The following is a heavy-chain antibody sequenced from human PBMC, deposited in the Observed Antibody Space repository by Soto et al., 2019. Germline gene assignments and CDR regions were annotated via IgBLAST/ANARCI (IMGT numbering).Heavy chain of an antibody. D-gene: IGHD6-13*01. CDR2: IYYSGST. Sequence: QVQLQESGPGLVKPSETLSLTCTVSGGSVSSGSYYWSWIRQPPGKGLEWIGYIYYSGSTNYNPFLKCRLTISVDTSKNQFSLKLSSVTAADTAVYYCARADIAAAVGFDYWGQGTLVTVSS. V-gene: IGHV4-61*01. CDR1: GGSVSSGSYY. CDR3: ARADIAAAVGFDY. J-gene: IGHJ4*02.